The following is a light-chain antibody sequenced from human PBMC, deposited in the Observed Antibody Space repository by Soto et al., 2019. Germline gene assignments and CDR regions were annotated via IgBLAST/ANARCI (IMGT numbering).Light chain of an antibody. CDR2: LGS. CDR3: QQSYSSPPT. Sequence: EIVMTQSPVSLPVTPGEPASISCRSSQSLLHSNGNNYLDWYLQKPGQSPQLLIHLGSQRASGVPDRFSGSGSDTDFTLKISRVEPEDVATYYCQQSYSSPPTFGKGTKVDIK. V-gene: IGKV2-28*01. J-gene: IGKJ1*01. CDR1: QSLLHSNGNNY.